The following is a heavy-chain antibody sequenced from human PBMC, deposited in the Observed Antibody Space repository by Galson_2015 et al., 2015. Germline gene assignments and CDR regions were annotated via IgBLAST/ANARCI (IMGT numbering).Heavy chain of an antibody. CDR2: ITSRSSTI. J-gene: IGHJ3*02. CDR3: ARDLGYCSGTSCYSVGAFDI. Sequence: SLRLSCAASGFTFSNYSMSWVRQAPGKGPEWISYITSRSSTIYYSDSVKGRITISRDNAKNSLYLEMKSLRDEDTALYYCARDLGYCSGTSCYSVGAFDIWGQGTMVTVSS. D-gene: IGHD2-15*01. CDR1: GFTFSNYS. V-gene: IGHV3-48*02.